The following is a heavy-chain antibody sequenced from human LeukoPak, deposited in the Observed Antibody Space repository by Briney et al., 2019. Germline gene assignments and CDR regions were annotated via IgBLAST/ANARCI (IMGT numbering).Heavy chain of an antibody. CDR2: INPNSGGT. D-gene: IGHD3-16*01. CDR3: ARVYYDYVCDY. J-gene: IGHJ4*02. Sequence: ASVKVSCKASGYTFTSYGISWVRQAPGQGLEWMGWINPNSGGTNYAQKFQGRVTMTRDTSISTAYMELSRLRSDDTAVYYCARVYYDYVCDYWGQGTLVTVSS. V-gene: IGHV1-2*02. CDR1: GYTFTSYG.